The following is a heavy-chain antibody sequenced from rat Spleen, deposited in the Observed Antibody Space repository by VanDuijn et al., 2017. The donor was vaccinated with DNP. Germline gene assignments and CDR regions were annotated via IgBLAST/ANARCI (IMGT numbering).Heavy chain of an antibody. D-gene: IGHD3-8*01. Sequence: QVQLKESGPGLVQPSQTLSLTCTVSGFSLTSYHLSWVRQPPGKGLEWVGVIWTGGSTAYNSLLKSRLSITRDNSKSQVFLEMNSLQTEDTATYYCARVPNTYYVMDAWGQGASVTVSS. CDR2: IWTGGST. V-gene: IGHV2-43*01. CDR1: GFSLTSYH. J-gene: IGHJ4*01. CDR3: ARVPNTYYVMDA.